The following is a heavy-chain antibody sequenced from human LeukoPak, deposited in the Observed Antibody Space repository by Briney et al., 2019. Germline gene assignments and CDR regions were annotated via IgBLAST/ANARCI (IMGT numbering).Heavy chain of an antibody. CDR3: AKDERDGYNYY. Sequence: GGSLRLSCAASGFTFSSHAMGWVRQAPGKGLEWVSAISGSGGSTYYADSVKGRFTISRDNSKNTLYLQMNSLRAEDTAVYYCAKDERDGYNYYWGQGTLVTVSS. D-gene: IGHD5-24*01. J-gene: IGHJ4*02. V-gene: IGHV3-23*01. CDR1: GFTFSSHA. CDR2: ISGSGGST.